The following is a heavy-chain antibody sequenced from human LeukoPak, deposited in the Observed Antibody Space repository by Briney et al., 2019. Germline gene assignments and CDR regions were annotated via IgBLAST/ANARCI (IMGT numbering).Heavy chain of an antibody. V-gene: IGHV3-48*02. CDR2: ISSDSGTI. Sequence: EGSLRLSCAAPGFTFSAYHMNWVRQAPGKGLEWISFISSDSGTIYYADSVKGRFTISRNNAANSLYLQMNNLRDEDTAVYYCARRDPFDYWGQGTMVTVSS. CDR3: ARRDPFDY. CDR1: GFTFSAYH. J-gene: IGHJ4*02.